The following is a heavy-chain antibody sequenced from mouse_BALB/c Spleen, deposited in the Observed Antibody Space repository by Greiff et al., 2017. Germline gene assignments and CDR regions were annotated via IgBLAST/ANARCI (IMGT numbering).Heavy chain of an antibody. V-gene: IGHV5-17*02. Sequence: EVKVVESGGGLVQPGGSRKLSCAASGFTFSSFGMHWVRQAPEKGLEWVAYISSGSSTIYYADTVKGRFTISRDNPKNTLFLQMTSLRSEDTAMYYCARYGNYLYYAMDYWGQGTSVTVSS. J-gene: IGHJ4*01. CDR1: GFTFSSFG. CDR3: ARYGNYLYYAMDY. CDR2: ISSGSSTI. D-gene: IGHD2-1*01.